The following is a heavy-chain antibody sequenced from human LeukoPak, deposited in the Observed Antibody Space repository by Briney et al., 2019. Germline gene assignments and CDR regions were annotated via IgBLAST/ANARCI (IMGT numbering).Heavy chain of an antibody. CDR1: GFTFSSYA. CDR3: ARWQWLVPFDY. D-gene: IGHD6-19*01. V-gene: IGHV3-23*01. Sequence: GGSLRLSCAGSGFTFSSYAMSWVRQAPGKGLEWVSAISGSGGSTYYADSVKGRFTISRDNSKNTLYLQMNSLRAEDTAVYYCARWQWLVPFDYWGQGTLVTVSS. J-gene: IGHJ4*02. CDR2: ISGSGGST.